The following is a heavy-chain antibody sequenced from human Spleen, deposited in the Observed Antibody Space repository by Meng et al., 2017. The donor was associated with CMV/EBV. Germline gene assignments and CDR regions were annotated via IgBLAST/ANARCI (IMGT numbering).Heavy chain of an antibody. D-gene: IGHD2-15*01. Sequence: GESLKISCAASGFTFYTYAMTWVRQAPGKGLEWVSGISGSAANTYYADSVKGRFTISRDNAKNTLYLQMNSLRAEDTAVYYCARDPVAATGGGVDYWGQGTLVTVSS. V-gene: IGHV3-23*01. CDR3: ARDPVAATGGGVDY. CDR2: ISGSAANT. J-gene: IGHJ4*02. CDR1: GFTFYTYA.